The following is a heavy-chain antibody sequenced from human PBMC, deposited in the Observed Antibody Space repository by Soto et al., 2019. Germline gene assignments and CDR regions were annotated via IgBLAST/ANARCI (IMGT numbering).Heavy chain of an antibody. D-gene: IGHD2-8*01. V-gene: IGHV3-74*01. J-gene: IGHJ2*01. CDR3: ARGVSLNLSFDL. CDR1: GFTFSSYW. CDR2: INSDGSNT. Sequence: EVQLVESGGGLVQPGGSLRLSCAASGFTFSSYWMHWVRQAPGKGLVWVSRINSDGSNTNYADSVKGRFTISRDNAKNTLYLQMNSLRAEDTAVYYCARGVSLNLSFDLWGRGTLVTVSS.